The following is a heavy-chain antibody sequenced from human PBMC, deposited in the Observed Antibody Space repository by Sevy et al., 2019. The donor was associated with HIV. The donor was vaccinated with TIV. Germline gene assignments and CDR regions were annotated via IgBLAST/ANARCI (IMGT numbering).Heavy chain of an antibody. Sequence: SETLSLTCTVSGGSVSSGSYYWSWIRQPPGKGLEWIGYIYYSGSTSYNPSLKSRVTISVDTSKNQFSLKLSSVTAADTAVYYCAREGTAVAGYYYYGMDVWGQGTTVTVSS. CDR3: AREGTAVAGYYYYGMDV. J-gene: IGHJ6*02. CDR1: GGSVSSGSYY. CDR2: IYYSGST. D-gene: IGHD6-13*01. V-gene: IGHV4-61*01.